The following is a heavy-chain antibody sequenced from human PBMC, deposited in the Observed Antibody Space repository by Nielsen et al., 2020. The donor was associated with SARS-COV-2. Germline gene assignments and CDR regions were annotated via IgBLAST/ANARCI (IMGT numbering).Heavy chain of an antibody. D-gene: IGHD3-16*01. J-gene: IGHJ6*02. V-gene: IGHV3-30*18. CDR1: GFTFNNFG. Sequence: GESLKISCAASGFTFNNFGLYWVRQAPGKGLECVASISYEGSKKYYADSLTGRFTVSRDTSKNTVYLQMNSLSVEDTAVYHCAKRRAVFMLTFGGEGAMDFWGQGTTVSVSS. CDR3: AKRRAVFMLTFGGEGAMDF. CDR2: ISYEGSKK.